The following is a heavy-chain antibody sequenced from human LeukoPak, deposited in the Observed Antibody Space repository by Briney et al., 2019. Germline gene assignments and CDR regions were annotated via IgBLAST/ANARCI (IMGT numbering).Heavy chain of an antibody. V-gene: IGHV3-11*01. CDR2: ISTSGTDR. D-gene: IGHD4-17*01. Sequence: GGSLRLSCAASGFTFSDYYMAWIRQAPGKGLEWVSYISTSGTDRYYTGSVRGRFTISRDNAKDSLFLQMNSLRAEDTAVYYCARDSLTTATLGDAFDIWGQGTMVTVSS. CDR1: GFTFSDYY. J-gene: IGHJ3*02. CDR3: ARDSLTTATLGDAFDI.